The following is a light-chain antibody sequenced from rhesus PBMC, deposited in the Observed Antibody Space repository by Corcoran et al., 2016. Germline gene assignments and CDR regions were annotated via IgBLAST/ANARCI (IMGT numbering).Light chain of an antibody. Sequence: DIVMTQTPLSLPVTPGEPASISCRSSQSLLHSNGYTYLYWYLQKPGQSPQLMMYFASYLASGVPYRFSGSGSGTDFTLEISRVEAEDIGVYYCMQGTQLPYSFGQGTKVEIK. CDR3: MQGTQLPYS. J-gene: IGKJ2*01. CDR1: QSLLHSNGYTY. V-gene: IGKV2-91*01. CDR2: FAS.